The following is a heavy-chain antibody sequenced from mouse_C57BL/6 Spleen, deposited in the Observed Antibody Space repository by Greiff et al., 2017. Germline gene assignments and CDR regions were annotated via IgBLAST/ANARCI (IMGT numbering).Heavy chain of an antibody. CDR3: ARKYYFDY. V-gene: IGHV14-2*01. CDR2: IDPEDGET. Sequence: EVKLQESGAELVKPGASVKLSCTASGFNIKDYYMHWVKQRTEQGLEWIGRIDPEDGETKYAPKFPGKATITADTSSNTAYLQLSSLTSEDTAVYYCARKYYFDYWGQGTTLTVSS. J-gene: IGHJ2*01. CDR1: GFNIKDYY.